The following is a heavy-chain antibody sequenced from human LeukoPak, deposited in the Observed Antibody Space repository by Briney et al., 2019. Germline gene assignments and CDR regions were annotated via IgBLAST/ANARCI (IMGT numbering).Heavy chain of an antibody. J-gene: IGHJ4*02. CDR3: ARDFGGWHYYFDY. V-gene: IGHV3-21*01. D-gene: IGHD6-19*01. Sequence: GGSLRLSCAASGFTFSSYSMNWVRQAPGKGLEWVSSISSSSSYIYYADSVKGRFTISRDNAENSLYLQMNSLRAEDTAVYYCARDFGGWHYYFDYWGQGTLVTVSS. CDR2: ISSSSSYI. CDR1: GFTFSSYS.